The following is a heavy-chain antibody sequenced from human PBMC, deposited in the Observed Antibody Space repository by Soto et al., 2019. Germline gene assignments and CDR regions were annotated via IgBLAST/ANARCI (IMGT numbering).Heavy chain of an antibody. D-gene: IGHD3-22*01. CDR2: ISSSSSYI. CDR1: GFTFSSYS. CDR3: ATYYYDSSGTYYFDY. Sequence: GGSLRLSCAASGFTFSSYSMNWVRQAPGKGLEWVSSISSSSSYIYYADSVKGRFTISRDNAKNSLYLQMNSLRAEDTAVYYCATYYYDSSGTYYFDYWGQGTLVTVSS. V-gene: IGHV3-21*01. J-gene: IGHJ4*02.